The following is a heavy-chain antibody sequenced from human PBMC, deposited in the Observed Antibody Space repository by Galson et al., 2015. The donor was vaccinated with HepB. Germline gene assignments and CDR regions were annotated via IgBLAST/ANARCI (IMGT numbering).Heavy chain of an antibody. V-gene: IGHV3-30-3*01. J-gene: IGHJ6*03. CDR3: ARDEVPSITIFGVVTPPGYYMDV. Sequence: SLRLSCAASGFTFSSYAMHWVRQAPGKGLEWMAVISYDGSNKYYADSVKGRFTISRDNSKNTLYLQMNSLRAEDTAVYYCARDEVPSITIFGVVTPPGYYMDVWGKGTTVTVSS. CDR2: ISYDGSNK. D-gene: IGHD3-3*01. CDR1: GFTFSSYA.